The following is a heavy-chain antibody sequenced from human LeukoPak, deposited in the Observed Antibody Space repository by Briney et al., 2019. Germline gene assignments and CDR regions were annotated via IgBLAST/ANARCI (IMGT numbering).Heavy chain of an antibody. V-gene: IGHV3-33*01. CDR2: IWSDGSNK. D-gene: IGHD3-10*01. CDR1: GFTFSDYG. Sequence: GGSLRLSCAASGFTFSDYGIHWVRRAPGKGLEWVAVIWSDGSNKYYTDSVEGRFTISGDNSRKTLYLQMNSLRVDDTAVYYCVRASGSFDYWGQGTLVTVSS. CDR3: VRASGSFDY. J-gene: IGHJ4*02.